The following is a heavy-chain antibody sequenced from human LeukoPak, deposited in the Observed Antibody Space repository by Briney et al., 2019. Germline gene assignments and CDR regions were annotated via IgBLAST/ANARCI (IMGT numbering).Heavy chain of an antibody. V-gene: IGHV3-53*04. CDR2: IYSGGSA. CDR3: AKARYWRSWFDP. CDR1: GFTVSNSF. D-gene: IGHD2-15*01. J-gene: IGHJ5*02. Sequence: PGGSLRLSCAASGFTVSNSFMSWVRQAPGKGLEWVSVIYSGGSAYYADSVKGRFTISRNNAKNSLYLQMNSLRAEDTALYYCAKARYWRSWFDPWGQGTLVTVSS.